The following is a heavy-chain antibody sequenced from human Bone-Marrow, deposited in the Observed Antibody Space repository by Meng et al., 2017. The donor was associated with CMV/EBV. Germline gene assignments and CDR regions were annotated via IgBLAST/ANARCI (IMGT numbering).Heavy chain of an antibody. CDR3: ARLVVPAAIRGNNWFDP. Sequence: SISSGDYYWSWIRQPPGKGLEWIGYIYYSGITYYNPSLKSRVTISVDTSKNQFSLKLSSVTAADTAVYYCARLVVPAAIRGNNWFDPWGQGTLVTVSS. CDR1: SISSGDYY. J-gene: IGHJ5*02. V-gene: IGHV4-30-4*08. CDR2: IYYSGIT. D-gene: IGHD2-2*02.